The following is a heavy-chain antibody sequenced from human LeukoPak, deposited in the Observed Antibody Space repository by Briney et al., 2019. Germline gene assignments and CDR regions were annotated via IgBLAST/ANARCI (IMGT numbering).Heavy chain of an antibody. J-gene: IGHJ4*02. CDR1: GFTFSSYG. V-gene: IGHV3-30*18. D-gene: IGHD4-23*01. CDR2: MSYDGSNK. Sequence: PGGCLRLSCAASGFTFSSYGMHWVRQAPGKGLEWVAVMSYDGSNKYYADSVKGRFTISRDNSKNTLYLQMNSLRAEDTAVYYCAKGPHPATVVPTGPFDYWGQGTLVTVFS. CDR3: AKGPHPATVVPTGPFDY.